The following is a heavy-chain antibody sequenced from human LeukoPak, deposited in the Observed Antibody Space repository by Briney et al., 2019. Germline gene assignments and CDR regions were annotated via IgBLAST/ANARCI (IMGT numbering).Heavy chain of an antibody. D-gene: IGHD3-22*01. CDR3: ASLTYCYDSSGYYFDY. Sequence: ASVKVSCKASGYTFTSYGISWVRQAPGQGLEWMGWISAYNGNTNYAQKLQGRVTMTTETSTSTAYRELRSLRSDDTAVYYCASLTYCYDSSGYYFDYWGQGTLVTVSS. J-gene: IGHJ4*02. CDR1: GYTFTSYG. V-gene: IGHV1-18*01. CDR2: ISAYNGNT.